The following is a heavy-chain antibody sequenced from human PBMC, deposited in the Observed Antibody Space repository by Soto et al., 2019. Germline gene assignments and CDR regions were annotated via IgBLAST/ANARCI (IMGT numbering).Heavy chain of an antibody. CDR3: TTEGRIAVAGTGWFDP. Sequence: EVQLVESGGGLVKPGGSLRLSCAASGFTFSNAWMSWVRQAPGKGLEWVGRIKSKTDGGTTDYAAPVKGRFTISRDDSKNTLYLQTNSPKTEDTAVYYCTTEGRIAVAGTGWFDPWGQGTLVTVSS. CDR1: GFTFSNAW. J-gene: IGHJ5*02. V-gene: IGHV3-15*01. CDR2: IKSKTDGGTT. D-gene: IGHD6-19*01.